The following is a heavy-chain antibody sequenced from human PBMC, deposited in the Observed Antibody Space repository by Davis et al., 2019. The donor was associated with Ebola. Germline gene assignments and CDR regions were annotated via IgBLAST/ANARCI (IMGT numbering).Heavy chain of an antibody. Sequence: ASVKVSCKASGYTFTGYYMHWVRQAPGQGLEWMGWINPNSGGTNYAQKFQGRVTMTRDTSISTAYMELSRLRSDDTAVYYCAREVRITIFGVVIMKNYYYYGMDVWGQGTTVTVSS. J-gene: IGHJ6*02. CDR3: AREVRITIFGVVIMKNYYYYGMDV. D-gene: IGHD3-3*01. CDR2: INPNSGGT. V-gene: IGHV1-2*02. CDR1: GYTFTGYY.